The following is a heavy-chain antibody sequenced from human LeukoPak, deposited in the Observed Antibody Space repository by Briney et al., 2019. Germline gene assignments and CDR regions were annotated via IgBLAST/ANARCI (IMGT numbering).Heavy chain of an antibody. J-gene: IGHJ6*04. V-gene: IGHV4-59*01. D-gene: IGHD3-10*01. CDR3: ARGINYGSGRTRVGMDV. Sequence: SETLSFTCTVSGGSISSYYWSWIRQPPGKGLEWIGYIYYSGSTNYNPSLKSRVTISVDTSKNQFSLKLSSVTAADTAVYYCARGINYGSGRTRVGMDVWGKGTTVTVSS. CDR1: GGSISSYY. CDR2: IYYSGST.